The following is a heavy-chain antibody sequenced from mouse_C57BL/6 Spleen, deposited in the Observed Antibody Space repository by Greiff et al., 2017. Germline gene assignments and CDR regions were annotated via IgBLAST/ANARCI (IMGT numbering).Heavy chain of an antibody. D-gene: IGHD2-14*01. CDR3: ARSGTRYFDV. V-gene: IGHV1-42*01. J-gene: IGHJ1*03. Sequence: VQLQQSGPELVKPGASVKLSCKASGYSFTGYYMNWVKQSPEKSLEWIGEINPSTGGTTYNQKFKAKATLTVDKSSSTAYMQLKSLTSEDSAVYYCARSGTRYFDVWGTGTTVTVSS. CDR2: INPSTGGT. CDR1: GYSFTGYY.